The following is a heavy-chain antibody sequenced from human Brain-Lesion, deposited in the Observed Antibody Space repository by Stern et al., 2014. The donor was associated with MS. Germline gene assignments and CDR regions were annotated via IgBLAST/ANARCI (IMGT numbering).Heavy chain of an antibody. CDR1: GYRFTSNW. J-gene: IGHJ4*02. V-gene: IGHV5-51*01. CDR2: IWAGDSDT. D-gene: IGHD6-6*01. CDR3: ARRGDSSSSGFDY. Sequence: EVQLEESGAEVQKPGESLKISCTGSGYRFTSNWIGWVRQMPGKRLEWMGIIWAGDSDTRYSSSFQGQVTISADKSISTAYLQWSSLQASDTAMYYCARRGDSSSSGFDYWGQGTLVIVSS.